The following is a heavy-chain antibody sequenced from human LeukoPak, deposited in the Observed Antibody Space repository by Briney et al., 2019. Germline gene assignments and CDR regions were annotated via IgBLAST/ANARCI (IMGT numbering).Heavy chain of an antibody. CDR3: ARGPGVPNWFDP. CDR1: GGTFSSYA. D-gene: IGHD7-27*01. CDR2: IISIFGTA. J-gene: IGHJ5*02. V-gene: IGHV1-69*05. Sequence: SVKVSCKASGGTFSSYAISWVRQAPGQGLEWMGRIISIFGTANYAQKFQGRVTITTDESTSTAYMELSSLRSEDTAVYYCARGPGVPNWFDPWGQGTLVTVSS.